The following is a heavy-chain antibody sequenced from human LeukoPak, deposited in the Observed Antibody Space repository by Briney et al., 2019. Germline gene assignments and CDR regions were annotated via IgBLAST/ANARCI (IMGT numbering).Heavy chain of an antibody. J-gene: IGHJ4*02. V-gene: IGHV3-74*01. Sequence: GGSLRLSCAASGFAFSSYWMHWVRQAPGKGLVWVSRISSDGNTTNYADSVKGRFTISRDNAKNTLYLQMNSLRAEDTAVYYCARVKYFDYYFDYWGQGTLVTVSS. CDR2: ISSDGNTT. CDR1: GFAFSSYW. CDR3: ARVKYFDYYFDY. D-gene: IGHD3-9*01.